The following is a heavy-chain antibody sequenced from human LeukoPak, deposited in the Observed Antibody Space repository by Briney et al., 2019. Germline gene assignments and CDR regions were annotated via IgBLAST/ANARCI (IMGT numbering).Heavy chain of an antibody. J-gene: IGHJ6*02. CDR2: IYHSGST. CDR1: GYSISSGYY. V-gene: IGHV4-38-2*02. Sequence: SETLSLTCTVSGYSISSGYYWGWIRQPPGKGLEWIGSIYHSGSTYYNPSLKSRVTISVDTSKNQFSLKLSSVTAADTAVYYCAREGLYDSSGYYYYYYGMDVWGQGTTVTVSS. D-gene: IGHD3-22*01. CDR3: AREGLYDSSGYYYYYYGMDV.